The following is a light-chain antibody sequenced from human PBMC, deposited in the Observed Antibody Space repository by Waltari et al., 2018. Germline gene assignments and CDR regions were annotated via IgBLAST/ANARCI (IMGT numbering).Light chain of an antibody. CDR1: QSVGTY. V-gene: IGKV3-11*01. J-gene: IGKJ4*01. Sequence: EIVLTQSPATLSLSPGGRATLSCRASQSVGTYLAWYQQKPGLAPRLLIYDASNRATGVPARFSGSGSETDFTLTISSLEPEDFAVYYCQQRTNWPGLTFGGGTKVEIK. CDR2: DAS. CDR3: QQRTNWPGLT.